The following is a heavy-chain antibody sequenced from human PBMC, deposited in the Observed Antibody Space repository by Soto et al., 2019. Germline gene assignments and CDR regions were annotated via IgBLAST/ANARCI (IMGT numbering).Heavy chain of an antibody. CDR3: AKADTVTTPYYYYMDV. J-gene: IGHJ6*03. CDR1: GFTFSSYA. Sequence: GGSLRLSCAASGFTFSSYAMSWVRQAPGKGLEWVSAISGSGGSTYYADSVKGRFTISRDNSKNTLYLQMNSLRAEDTAVYYCAKADTVTTPYYYYMDVWGKGTTVTVSS. D-gene: IGHD4-17*01. CDR2: ISGSGGST. V-gene: IGHV3-23*01.